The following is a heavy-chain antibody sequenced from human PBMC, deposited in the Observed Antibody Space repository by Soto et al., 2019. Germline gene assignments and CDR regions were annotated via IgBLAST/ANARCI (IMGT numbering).Heavy chain of an antibody. CDR3: ARSSFYYDSGASFDY. D-gene: IGHD3-22*01. CDR1: GYTFTSYY. V-gene: IGHV1-46*01. Sequence: ASVKVSCKASGYTFTSYYIHWVRQSPGQGLEWMGIIDASGGSTSYAQKFQGRVTMTRDTSTSTVSMELSSLRSEDTAVYYCARSSFYYDSGASFDYWGQGTLVTVSS. J-gene: IGHJ4*02. CDR2: IDASGGST.